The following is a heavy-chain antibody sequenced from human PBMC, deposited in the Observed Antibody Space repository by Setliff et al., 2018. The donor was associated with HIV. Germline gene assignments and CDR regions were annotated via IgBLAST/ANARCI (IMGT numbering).Heavy chain of an antibody. CDR2: IYYSGST. V-gene: IGHV4-39*01. CDR1: GGSINSNSYY. D-gene: IGHD3-22*01. J-gene: IGHJ4*02. CDR3: ARQSDSSGYFPSWYFDY. Sequence: SETLSLTCTVSGGSINSNSYYWAWIRQPPGRGLEWIGSIYYSGSTYYNPSLKSRVTISADTSKIQFSLKLSSVTAADTAVYYCARQSDSSGYFPSWYFDYWAQGTLVTVSS.